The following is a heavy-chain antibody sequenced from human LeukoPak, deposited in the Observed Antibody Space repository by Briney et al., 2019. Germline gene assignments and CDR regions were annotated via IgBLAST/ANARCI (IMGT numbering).Heavy chain of an antibody. Sequence: PSETLSLTCAVSGGSLSISNWWSWVRQPPGKGLEWIGEINHSGSTNYNPSLKSRVTISVDTSKNQFSLKLSSVTAADTAVYYCARAVDTAEDYFDYWGQGTLVTVSS. V-gene: IGHV4-4*02. D-gene: IGHD5-18*01. CDR2: INHSGST. J-gene: IGHJ4*02. CDR1: GGSLSISNW. CDR3: ARAVDTAEDYFDY.